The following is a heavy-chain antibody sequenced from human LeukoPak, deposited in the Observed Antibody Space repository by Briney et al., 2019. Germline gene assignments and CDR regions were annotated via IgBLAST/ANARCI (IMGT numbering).Heavy chain of an antibody. CDR3: ARASDDYGDPGPLNFDY. CDR2: IYSGGST. D-gene: IGHD4-17*01. CDR1: GFTVSSNY. Sequence: PGGSLRLSCAASGFTVSSNYMSWVRQAPGKGLERGSVIYSGGSTYYADSVKGRFTISRHNSKNTLYLQMNSLRAEDTAVYYCARASDDYGDPGPLNFDYWGQGTLVTVSS. J-gene: IGHJ4*02. V-gene: IGHV3-53*04.